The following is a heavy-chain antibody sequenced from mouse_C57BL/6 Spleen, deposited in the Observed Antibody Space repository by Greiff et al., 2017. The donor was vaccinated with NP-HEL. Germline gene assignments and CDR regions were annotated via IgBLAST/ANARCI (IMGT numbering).Heavy chain of an antibody. D-gene: IGHD2-1*01. CDR1: GYAFSSYW. Sequence: VKLQESGAELVKPGASVKISCKASGYAFSSYWMNWVKQRPGKGLEWIGQIYPGDGDTNYNGKFKGKATLTADKSSSTAYMQLSSLTSEDSAVYFCARSGFNYVNYWGQGTTLTVSS. J-gene: IGHJ2*01. V-gene: IGHV1-80*01. CDR2: IYPGDGDT. CDR3: ARSGFNYVNY.